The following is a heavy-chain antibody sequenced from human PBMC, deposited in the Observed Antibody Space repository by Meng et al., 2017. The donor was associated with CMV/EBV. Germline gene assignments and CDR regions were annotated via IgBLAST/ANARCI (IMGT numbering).Heavy chain of an antibody. V-gene: IGHV4-34*01. CDR3: ARGRGSNDY. D-gene: IGHD3-10*01. Sequence: SQTLSLTCAVYGGSFSGYYWSWIRQPPGKGLEWIGEINHSGSTNYNPSLKSRVTISVDTSKSQFSLKLSSVTAADTAVYYCARGRGSNDYWGQGTLVTVSS. J-gene: IGHJ4*02. CDR2: INHSGST. CDR1: GGSFSGYY.